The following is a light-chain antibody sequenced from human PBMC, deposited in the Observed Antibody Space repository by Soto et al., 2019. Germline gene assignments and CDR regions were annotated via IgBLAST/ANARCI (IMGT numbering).Light chain of an antibody. J-gene: IGKJ2*01. V-gene: IGKV3-20*01. Sequence: EIELTQSPDTLSLSPGERATLSCRASQSVDTNYLAWYQQKPGQPPRLLIYGASSRATGIPDRFSGSGSGTHFTLTISRLEPEDFAVYYCQQYGGSPLYTFGQGTKLEIK. CDR2: GAS. CDR3: QQYGGSPLYT. CDR1: QSVDTNY.